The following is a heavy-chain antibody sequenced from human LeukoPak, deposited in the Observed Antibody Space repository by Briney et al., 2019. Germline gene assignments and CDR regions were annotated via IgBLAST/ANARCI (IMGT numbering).Heavy chain of an antibody. Sequence: PSETLSLTCTVSGGSISSYYWSWIRQPPGKGLEWIGYIYYSGSTNYNPSLKSRVTISVDTSKNQFSLKLSPVTAADTAVYYCARALGGGWYDYWGQGTLVTVSS. CDR2: IYYSGST. CDR1: GGSISSYY. D-gene: IGHD6-19*01. V-gene: IGHV4-59*01. J-gene: IGHJ4*02. CDR3: ARALGGGWYDY.